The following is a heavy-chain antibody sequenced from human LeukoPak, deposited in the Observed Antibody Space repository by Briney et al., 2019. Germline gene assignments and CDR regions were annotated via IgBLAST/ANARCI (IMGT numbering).Heavy chain of an antibody. V-gene: IGHV1-69*04. CDR3: ARESHSSGWKPFDY. D-gene: IGHD6-19*01. CDR1: VGTFSSYA. CDR2: IIPILCIV. J-gene: IGHJ4*02. Sequence: SVKVSCKASVGTFSSYAISWVRQPHGQGLEWMGRIIPILCIVNYAKKFKGRVTITADKSTSTAYMELSSLRSEDTAVYYCARESHSSGWKPFDYWGQGTLVTVSS.